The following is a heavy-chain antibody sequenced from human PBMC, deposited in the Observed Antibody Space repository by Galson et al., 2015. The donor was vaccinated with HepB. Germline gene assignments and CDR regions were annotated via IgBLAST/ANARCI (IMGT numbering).Heavy chain of an antibody. Sequence: SLRLSCAASGFTFSSYAMHWVRQAPGKGLEWVAVISYDGSNKYYADSVKGRFTISRDNSKNTLYLQMNSLRAEDTAVYYCARVLSGSYYGVDYWGQGTLVTVSS. CDR1: GFTFSSYA. V-gene: IGHV3-30-3*01. CDR3: ARVLSGSYYGVDY. D-gene: IGHD1-26*01. CDR2: ISYDGSNK. J-gene: IGHJ4*02.